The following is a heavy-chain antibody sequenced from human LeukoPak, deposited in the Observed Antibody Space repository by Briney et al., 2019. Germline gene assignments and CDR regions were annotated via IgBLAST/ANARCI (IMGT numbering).Heavy chain of an antibody. CDR1: GFIFSGSA. CDR2: VRSKANSYAT. V-gene: IGHV3-73*01. Sequence: GGSLRLSCAASGFIFSGSAIHWVRQASGKGLEWVGRVRSKANSYATAYAASVKGRFTISRDDSKNTAYLQMNSLKTEDTAVYYCARDDRDAFDIWGQGTMVTVSS. CDR3: ARDDRDAFDI. J-gene: IGHJ3*02.